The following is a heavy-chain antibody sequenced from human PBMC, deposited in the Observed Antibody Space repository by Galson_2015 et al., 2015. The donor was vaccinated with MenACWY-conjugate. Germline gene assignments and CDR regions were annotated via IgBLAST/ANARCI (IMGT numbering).Heavy chain of an antibody. CDR3: TTHRPDSWGGLLFHFYMDV. J-gene: IGHJ6*03. D-gene: IGHD2-21*01. Sequence: SLRLSCAGSASTFSNAYMSWVRQAPGKGLEWVGRIKSQIEGGKTDYAAPVKGRFTISRDDSKNTLYLQMNSLKIEDTAVYYCTTHRPDSWGGLLFHFYMDVWGKGTTVTVSS. CDR1: ASTFSNAY. CDR2: IKSQIEGGKT. V-gene: IGHV3-15*01.